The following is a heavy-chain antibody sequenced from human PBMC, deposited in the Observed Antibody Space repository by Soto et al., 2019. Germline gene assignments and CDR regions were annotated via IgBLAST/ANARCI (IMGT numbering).Heavy chain of an antibody. CDR2: IYYSGST. CDR1: GGSISSGDYY. D-gene: IGHD5-12*01. Sequence: PSETLSLTCTVSGGSISSGDYYWSWIRQPPGKGLEWIGYIYYSGSTYYKPSLKSRVTISVDTSKNQFSLKLSSVTAADTAVHYCARSVEMATIRPLYYFDYWGQGTLVTVSS. V-gene: IGHV4-30-4*01. CDR3: ARSVEMATIRPLYYFDY. J-gene: IGHJ4*02.